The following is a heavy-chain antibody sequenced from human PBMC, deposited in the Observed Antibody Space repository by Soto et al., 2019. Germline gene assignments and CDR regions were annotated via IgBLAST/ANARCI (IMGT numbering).Heavy chain of an antibody. V-gene: IGHV3-74*01. D-gene: IGHD5-18*01. CDR1: GFSFSSYW. CDR3: AKREGNTYGLFH. J-gene: IGHJ4*02. CDR2: IKTGGSST. Sequence: EVQLVESGGGLVQPGGSLRLSCAASGFSFSSYWIHWVRQAPGKGLVWVSRIKTGGSSTDYADSVKGRFTISRDNAKNTLSLQVTSLRAEDTAVYYCAKREGNTYGLFHWGQGTLVTVSS.